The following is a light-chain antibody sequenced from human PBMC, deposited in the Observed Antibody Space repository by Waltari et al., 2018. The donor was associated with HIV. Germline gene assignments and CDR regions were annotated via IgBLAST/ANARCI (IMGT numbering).Light chain of an antibody. Sequence: QSVLTQPPSVSGAPGQRVTIPCTGPTSNIGPRSVVHWYQQLPGTAPQPLVFWNTNRPSGVPDRFSGSKSGTSASLAITGLQAGDEGDYYCQSYDNALSGSLFGGGTKVTVL. CDR3: QSYDNALSGSL. CDR1: TSNIGPRSV. CDR2: WNT. V-gene: IGLV1-40*01. J-gene: IGLJ2*01.